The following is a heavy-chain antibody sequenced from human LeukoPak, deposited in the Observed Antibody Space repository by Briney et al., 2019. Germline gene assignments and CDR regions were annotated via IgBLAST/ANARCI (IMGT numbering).Heavy chain of an antibody. V-gene: IGHV3-48*03. Sequence: GGSLRLSCAASGFTFSSYEMNWVRQAPGKGLEWVSYISSSGSTRYYADSVKGRFTISRDNSRNTLYLQMNSLRAEYTVFYYCANHYTSSTYPYDAFDIWGQGTMVTVSS. J-gene: IGHJ3*02. CDR2: ISSSGSTR. D-gene: IGHD6-13*01. CDR1: GFTFSSYE. CDR3: ANHYTSSTYPYDAFDI.